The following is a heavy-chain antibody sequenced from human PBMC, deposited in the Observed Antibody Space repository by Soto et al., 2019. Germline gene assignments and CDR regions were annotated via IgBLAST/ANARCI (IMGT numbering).Heavy chain of an antibody. Sequence: QVQLVESGGGVVQPGRSLRLSFAASGFTFSSYGMHWVRQAPGKGLEWVAVIWYDGSNKYYADSVKGRFTISRDNSKNTLYLQMNSLRAEDTAVYYCARESQYYYDNWGQGTLVTVSS. CDR2: IWYDGSNK. J-gene: IGHJ1*01. CDR3: ARESQYYYDN. V-gene: IGHV3-33*01. CDR1: GFTFSSYG. D-gene: IGHD3-22*01.